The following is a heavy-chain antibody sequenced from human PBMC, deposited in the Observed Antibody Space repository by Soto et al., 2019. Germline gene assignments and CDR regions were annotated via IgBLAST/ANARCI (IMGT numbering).Heavy chain of an antibody. CDR1: GFTFSSYA. J-gene: IGHJ6*02. CDR2: ISGSGGST. Sequence: GGSLRLSCAASGFTFSSYAMSWVRQAPGKGLEWVSAISGSGGSTYYADSVKGRFTISRDNSKNTLYLQMNSLRAEDTAVYYCAKRVGSSWHYYYYGMDVWGQGTTVTVSS. D-gene: IGHD6-13*01. CDR3: AKRVGSSWHYYYYGMDV. V-gene: IGHV3-23*01.